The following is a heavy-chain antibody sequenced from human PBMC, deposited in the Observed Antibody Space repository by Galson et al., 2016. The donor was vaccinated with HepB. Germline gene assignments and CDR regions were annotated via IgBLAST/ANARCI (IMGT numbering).Heavy chain of an antibody. CDR1: GFTFSSYG. CDR2: IWYDGSNK. J-gene: IGHJ5*02. Sequence: SLRLSCAASGFTFSSYGMHWVRQAPGKGLEWVALIWYDGSNKYYADSVKGRFTISRDNSKNTLYVQMNSLRAEDTAVYYCARDSDSRSPPFPLWFDPWGQGTLVTVSS. V-gene: IGHV3-33*01. D-gene: IGHD6-13*01. CDR3: ARDSDSRSPPFPLWFDP.